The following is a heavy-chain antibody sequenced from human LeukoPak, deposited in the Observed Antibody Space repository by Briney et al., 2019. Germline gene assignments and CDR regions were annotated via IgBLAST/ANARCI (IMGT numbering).Heavy chain of an antibody. V-gene: IGHV4-39*07. CDR1: GGSIDSRSHY. D-gene: IGHD6-13*01. CDR2: INHSGST. Sequence: PSETLSLTCTVSGGSIDSRSHYWSWIRQPPGKGLEWIGEINHSGSTNYNPSLKSRVTISVDTSKNQFSLKLSSVTAADTAVYYCARKRSSSWFRGHAWYFDYWGQGTQVTVSS. CDR3: ARKRSSSWFRGHAWYFDY. J-gene: IGHJ4*02.